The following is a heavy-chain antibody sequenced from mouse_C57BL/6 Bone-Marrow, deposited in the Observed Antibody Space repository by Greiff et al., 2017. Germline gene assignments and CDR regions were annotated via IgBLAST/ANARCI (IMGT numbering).Heavy chain of an antibody. Sequence: QLQQSGAELVRPGASVKLSCTASGFNIKDDYMHWVKQRPDQGLEWMGWIDPENGDTEYASKFQGKATITADTSSNTAYLQLSSLTSEDTAVYYCTTDYGSSYPALVAYWGQGTLVTVSA. CDR2: IDPENGDT. J-gene: IGHJ3*01. V-gene: IGHV14-4*01. CDR3: TTDYGSSYPALVAY. CDR1: GFNIKDDY. D-gene: IGHD1-1*01.